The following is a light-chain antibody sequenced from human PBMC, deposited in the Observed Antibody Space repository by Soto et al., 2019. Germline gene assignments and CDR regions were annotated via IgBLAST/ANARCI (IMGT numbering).Light chain of an antibody. J-gene: IGLJ1*01. CDR1: NSDVGLYDF. V-gene: IGLV2-14*01. CDR3: ISYTSDDVRYV. CDR2: EVS. Sequence: QSALTQPASVSGTPGQSITISCTGSNSDVGLYDFVSWYQHHPGRAPKLIVSEVSHRPSGISNRFSGSKSGNTPSLTIPGLQSEDEADYYCISYTSDDVRYVFGTGTKVTVL.